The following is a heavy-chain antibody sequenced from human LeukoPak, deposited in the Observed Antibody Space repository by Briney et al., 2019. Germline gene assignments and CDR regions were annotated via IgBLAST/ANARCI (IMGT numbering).Heavy chain of an antibody. D-gene: IGHD3-10*01. CDR2: IYYSGST. V-gene: IGHV4-39*01. CDR3: ARRGTYYYGSGSYHWDY. J-gene: IGHJ4*01. CDR1: GGSISSSSYY. Sequence: SETLSLTCTVSGGSISSSSYYWGWIRQPPGKGLEWIGSIYYSGSTYYNPSLKSRVTISVDTSKNQFSLKLSSVTAADTAVYYCARRGTYYYGSGSYHWDYWXXXTLVTVSS.